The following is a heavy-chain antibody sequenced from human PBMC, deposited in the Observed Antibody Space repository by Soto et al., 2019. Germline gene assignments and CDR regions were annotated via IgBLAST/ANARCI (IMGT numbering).Heavy chain of an antibody. Sequence: GESLKISCKGSGYSFTSYWIGWVRQMPGKGLEWMRIIYPGDSDTRYSPSFQGQVTISADKSISTAYLQWSSLKASDTAMYYCAGGGIAARGSGYYYYGMDVWGQGTTVTVSS. J-gene: IGHJ6*02. CDR3: AGGGIAARGSGYYYYGMDV. CDR2: IYPGDSDT. CDR1: GYSFTSYW. V-gene: IGHV5-51*01. D-gene: IGHD6-6*01.